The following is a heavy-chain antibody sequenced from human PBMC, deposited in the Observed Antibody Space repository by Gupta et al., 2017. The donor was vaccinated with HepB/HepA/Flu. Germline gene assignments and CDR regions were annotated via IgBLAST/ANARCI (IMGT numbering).Heavy chain of an antibody. J-gene: IGHJ4*02. Sequence: EVQLLDSGGGLVQPGGSLRLSCAASGFTLTHYAMSWVRQAPGKGLEWVSTIGGGGGTYYADSVKGRFTISRDNSKNTLYLQMNSLRAEDTAVYFCAKGRTWLPDTDYWGQGTLVTVSS. CDR3: AKGRTWLPDTDY. D-gene: IGHD5-24*01. CDR1: GFTLTHYA. CDR2: IGGGGGT. V-gene: IGHV3-23*01.